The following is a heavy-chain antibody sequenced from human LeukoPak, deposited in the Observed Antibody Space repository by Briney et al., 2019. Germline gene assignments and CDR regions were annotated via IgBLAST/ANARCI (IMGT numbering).Heavy chain of an antibody. CDR1: GVSFSSYY. CDR3: ARDGDYRSFDY. Sequence: SETLSLTCTVSGVSFSSYYWSWIRQAAGKGLEWIGLIYPSGSTNYNPSLKSRVTISLDTSKNHFSLKVTSVTAADTAVYYCARDGDYRSFDYWGQGTLVTVSS. D-gene: IGHD4-17*01. CDR2: IYPSGST. J-gene: IGHJ4*02. V-gene: IGHV4-4*07.